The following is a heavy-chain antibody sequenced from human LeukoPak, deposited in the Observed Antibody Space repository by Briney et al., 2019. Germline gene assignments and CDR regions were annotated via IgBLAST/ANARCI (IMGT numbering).Heavy chain of an antibody. J-gene: IGHJ4*02. Sequence: SETLSLTCAVYGGSFSGYFWNWIRQPPGKGLEWIGEVNHSGGTNYNPSLKSRVTISLDTSKNQFSLQLSSVTAADTAVYYCARVAVSGINSRYEIDYWGQGTLVTVSS. V-gene: IGHV4-34*01. CDR2: VNHSGGT. CDR3: ARVAVSGINSRYEIDY. CDR1: GGSFSGYF. D-gene: IGHD6-19*01.